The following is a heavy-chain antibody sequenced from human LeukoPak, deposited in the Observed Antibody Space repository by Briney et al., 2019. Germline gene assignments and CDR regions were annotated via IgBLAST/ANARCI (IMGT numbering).Heavy chain of an antibody. CDR3: ARAPFYFDSSNYPYFDY. CDR1: GFTFSNYA. CDR2: ISASGRNR. J-gene: IGHJ4*02. V-gene: IGHV3-23*01. D-gene: IGHD3-22*01. Sequence: GGSLRLSCAASGFTFSNYAMTWARQAPGKGLELVSVISASGRNRDYADSVKGRFTISRDNAENTLSLLMNSLRAEDTAVYYCARAPFYFDSSNYPYFDYWGQGTLVTVSS.